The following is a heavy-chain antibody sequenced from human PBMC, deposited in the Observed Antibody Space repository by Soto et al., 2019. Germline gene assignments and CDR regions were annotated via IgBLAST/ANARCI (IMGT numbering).Heavy chain of an antibody. V-gene: IGHV3-48*03. D-gene: IGHD2-2*01. CDR3: ARDVPPPFPFKDIVVVPAARGAFDI. CDR2: ISSSGSTI. CDR1: GFTFSSYE. J-gene: IGHJ3*02. Sequence: GGSLRFSCTASGFTFSSYEMNWVRQAPGKGLGWVSYISSSGSTIYYADSVKGRFTISRDNAKNSLYLQMNSLRAEDTAVYYCARDVPPPFPFKDIVVVPAARGAFDIWGQGTMVTVSS.